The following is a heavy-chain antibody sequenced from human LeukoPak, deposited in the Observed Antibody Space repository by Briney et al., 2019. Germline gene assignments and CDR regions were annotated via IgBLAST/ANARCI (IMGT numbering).Heavy chain of an antibody. Sequence: SETLSLTCAVYGGTFSGYYWSWIRQSPGKGLEWIGEINHSGSTNYNPSVKSRVTISVDTSKNQFSLKLSSVTAADTAVYYCARDYMNWGQGTLVTVSS. V-gene: IGHV4-34*01. J-gene: IGHJ4*02. CDR2: INHSGST. CDR3: ARDYMN. D-gene: IGHD3-10*01. CDR1: GGTFSGYY.